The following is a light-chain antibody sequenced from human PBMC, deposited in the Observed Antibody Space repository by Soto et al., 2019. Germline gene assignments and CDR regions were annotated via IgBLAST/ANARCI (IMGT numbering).Light chain of an antibody. Sequence: QSVLTQPPSASGTPGQRVTISCSGSSSHIGSNYVYWYRPLPGTAPNVLIYRNDERPSGVPDRFSGSKSGSSASLAISGLRSEDEADYYCSAWDDSLSGPVFGRGTKLTVL. J-gene: IGLJ3*02. CDR1: SSHIGSNY. V-gene: IGLV1-47*01. CDR2: RND. CDR3: SAWDDSLSGPV.